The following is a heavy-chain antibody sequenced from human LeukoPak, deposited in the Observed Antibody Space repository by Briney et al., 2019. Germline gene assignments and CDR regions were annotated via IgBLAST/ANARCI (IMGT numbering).Heavy chain of an antibody. Sequence: GGSLRLSCAASGFTFSSYAMHWVRQAPGKGLEWVAVISYDGSNKYYADSVKGRFTISRDNSKNTLYLQMNSLRAEDTAVYYCATAPTVSLDWGQGTLVTVSS. CDR2: ISYDGSNK. D-gene: IGHD4-17*01. CDR3: ATAPTVSLD. V-gene: IGHV3-30-3*01. CDR1: GFTFSSYA. J-gene: IGHJ1*01.